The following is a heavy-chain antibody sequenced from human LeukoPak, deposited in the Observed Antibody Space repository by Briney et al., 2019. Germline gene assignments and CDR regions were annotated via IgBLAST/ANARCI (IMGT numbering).Heavy chain of an antibody. V-gene: IGHV4-59*08. CDR3: AITYSSSWYNWFDP. CDR2: IYYSGST. D-gene: IGHD6-13*01. J-gene: IGHJ5*02. Sequence: SETLSLTCTVSGGSISTYYWSWIRQPSGKELEWIGYIYYSGSTNYNPSLKSRVTISVDTSKNQFSLKLNSVTAADTAVYYCAITYSSSWYNWFDPWGQGTLVTVSS. CDR1: GGSISTYY.